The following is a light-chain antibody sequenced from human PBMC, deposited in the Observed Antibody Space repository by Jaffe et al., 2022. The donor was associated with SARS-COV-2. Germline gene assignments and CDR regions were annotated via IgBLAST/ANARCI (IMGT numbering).Light chain of an antibody. Sequence: QSALTQPASVSGSPGQSITISCTGTSSDVGGYDYVSWYQEPPGKAPKLMIYDVSNRPSGVSNRFSGSKSGNTASLTISGLQAEDETDYYCSSYTRSNTYVFGTGTKVTVL. CDR2: DVS. CDR1: SSDVGGYDY. V-gene: IGLV2-14*01. J-gene: IGLJ1*01. CDR3: SSYTRSNTYV.